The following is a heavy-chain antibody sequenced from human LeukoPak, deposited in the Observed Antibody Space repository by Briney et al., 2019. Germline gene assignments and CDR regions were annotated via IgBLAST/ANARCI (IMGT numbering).Heavy chain of an antibody. CDR3: AKSITMIVVVVGNAFDI. J-gene: IGHJ3*02. D-gene: IGHD3-22*01. CDR1: GFTFRSYA. CDR2: ISGSGDTT. Sequence: GGSLRLSCAASGFTFRSYAMNWVRQAPGKGLKWVSVISGSGDTTNYADSVKVRFTISRDNSKNTLYLQMNSLRAEDTAVYYCAKSITMIVVVVGNAFDIWGQGTMVTVSS. V-gene: IGHV3-23*01.